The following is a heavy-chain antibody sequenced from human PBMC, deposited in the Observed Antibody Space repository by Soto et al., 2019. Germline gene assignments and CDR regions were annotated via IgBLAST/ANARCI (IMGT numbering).Heavy chain of an antibody. J-gene: IGHJ4*02. Sequence: SETLSLTCTVSGGSISSSSYYWGWIRQPPGKGLEWIGSIYYSGSTYYNPSLKSRVTISVDTSKNQFSLKLSSVTAADTAVYYRARQRSTAAGYYFDYWGQGTLVTVSS. CDR1: GGSISSSSYY. CDR2: IYYSGST. CDR3: ARQRSTAAGYYFDY. V-gene: IGHV4-39*01. D-gene: IGHD6-13*01.